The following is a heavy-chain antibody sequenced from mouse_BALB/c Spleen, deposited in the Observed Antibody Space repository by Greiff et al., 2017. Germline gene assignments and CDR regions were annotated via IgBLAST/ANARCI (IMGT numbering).Heavy chain of an antibody. Sequence: VQLQQPGAELVKPGTSVKLSCKASGYNFTSYWINWVKLRPGQGLEWIGDIYPGSGSTNYNEKFKSKATLTVDTSSSTAYMQLSSLASEDSALYYCARRGRYYAMDYWGQGTSVTVSS. J-gene: IGHJ4*01. CDR1: GYNFTSYW. CDR3: ARRGRYYAMDY. CDR2: IYPGSGST. V-gene: IGHV1-55*01.